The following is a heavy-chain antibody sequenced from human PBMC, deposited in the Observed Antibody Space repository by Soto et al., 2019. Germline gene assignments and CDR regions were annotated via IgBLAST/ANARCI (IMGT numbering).Heavy chain of an antibody. V-gene: IGHV1-8*01. Sequence: QVQLVQSGAEVKKPGASVKVSCKASGYTFTSYDINWVRQATGQGLEWMGWMNPNSGNTGYAQKVQGRVTLTRATAASTAYMELSTSRSEQPAVYYCARTLYGDNVAYWGPGTLVSGSS. CDR3: ARTLYGDNVAY. CDR2: MNPNSGNT. CDR1: GYTFTSYD. J-gene: IGHJ4*02. D-gene: IGHD4-17*01.